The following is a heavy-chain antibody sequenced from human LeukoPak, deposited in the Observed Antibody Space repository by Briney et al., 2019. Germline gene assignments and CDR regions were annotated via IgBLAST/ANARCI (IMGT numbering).Heavy chain of an antibody. Sequence: SVKVSCKASGYTFTSYGISWVRQAPGQGLEWMGGIIPIFGTANYAQKFQGRVTITADKSTSTAYMELSSLRSEDTAVYYCARHSGSSPYYFDYWGQGTLVTVSS. CDR1: GYTFTSYG. V-gene: IGHV1-69*06. D-gene: IGHD6-13*01. J-gene: IGHJ4*02. CDR2: IIPIFGTA. CDR3: ARHSGSSPYYFDY.